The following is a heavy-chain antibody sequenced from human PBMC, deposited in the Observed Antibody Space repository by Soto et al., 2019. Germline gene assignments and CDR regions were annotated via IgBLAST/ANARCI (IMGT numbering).Heavy chain of an antibody. J-gene: IGHJ4*02. Sequence: QVQLVQSGAEVKKPGASVKVSCKASGYTFSSYDITWVRQAAGQGLEWMGWVNPNSGDTDYAQKFQGIVRVRWDTAISTAFMVLTRLRSEDSAVYYCARKGFLYRFLGFWGQGTLDNVSS. CDR3: ARKGFLYRFLGF. CDR2: VNPNSGDT. D-gene: IGHD3-3*01. V-gene: IGHV1-8*01. CDR1: GYTFSSYD.